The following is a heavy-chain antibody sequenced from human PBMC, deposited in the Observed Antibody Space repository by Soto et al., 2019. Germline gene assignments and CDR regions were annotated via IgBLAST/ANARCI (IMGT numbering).Heavy chain of an antibody. CDR1: GGSISSSSYY. CDR3: ARELRYCDWLLYRGYYYYYYMDV. Sequence: SETLSLTCTVSGGSISSSSYYWGWIRQPPGKGLEWIGSIYYSGRTYYNPSLKSRVTISVDTSTNQFSLKLSSVTAVDMAVYYFARELRYCDWLLYRGYYYYYYMDVWGKGTTVTVSS. J-gene: IGHJ6*03. CDR2: IYYSGRT. D-gene: IGHD3-9*01. V-gene: IGHV4-39*01.